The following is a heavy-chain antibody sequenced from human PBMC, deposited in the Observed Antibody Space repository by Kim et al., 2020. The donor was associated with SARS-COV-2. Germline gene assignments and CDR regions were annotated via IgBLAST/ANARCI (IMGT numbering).Heavy chain of an antibody. Sequence: GGSLRLSCAASGFTFSDFYMSWIRQAPGKGLEWVSYISNSGGTIYYADSVKGRFTISRDNTKNSLYLQMNSLRAEDTAVYYCARGYYYYYRDVWGKGTTVTVSS. CDR3: ARGYYYYYRDV. CDR2: ISNSGGTI. J-gene: IGHJ6*03. CDR1: GFTFSDFY. V-gene: IGHV3-11*01.